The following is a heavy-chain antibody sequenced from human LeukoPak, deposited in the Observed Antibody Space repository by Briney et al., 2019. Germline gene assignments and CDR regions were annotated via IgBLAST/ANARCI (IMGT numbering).Heavy chain of an antibody. CDR3: ARGWELSPFDY. Sequence: SQTLSLTCTVSGGSISSGSYYWSWIRQPAGKGLEWIGRIYTSGSTNYNPSLKSRVTISVDRSKNQVSLKLSSVTAADTAMYYCARGWELSPFDYWGQGTLVTVSS. CDR1: GGSISSGSYY. D-gene: IGHD1-26*01. V-gene: IGHV4-61*02. CDR2: IYTSGST. J-gene: IGHJ4*02.